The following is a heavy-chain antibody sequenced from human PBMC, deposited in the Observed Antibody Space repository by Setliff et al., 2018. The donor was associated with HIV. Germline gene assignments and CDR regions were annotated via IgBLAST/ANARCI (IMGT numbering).Heavy chain of an antibody. CDR1: GFTFSSYT. J-gene: IGHJ4*02. V-gene: IGHV3-21*01. CDR2: IGSSSYYI. D-gene: IGHD3-22*01. CDR3: ARAGVYYDSSGYCIDY. Sequence: GGSLRLSCAASGFTFSSYTMNWVRQAPGKGLEWVSSIGSSSYYIYYADSVKGRFTISRDNAKNSLYLQMNSLRAEDTAVYYCARAGVYYDSSGYCIDYWGQGTLVTVSS.